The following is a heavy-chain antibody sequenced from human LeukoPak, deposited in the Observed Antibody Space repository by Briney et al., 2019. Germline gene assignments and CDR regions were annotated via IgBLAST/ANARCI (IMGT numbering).Heavy chain of an antibody. J-gene: IGHJ4*02. Sequence: GGSLRLSCAASGFIVSHNYMTWVRRAPGKGLEWISVIYIDGTTYYADSVKGRFTISRDQANNTLYLQMNTLRDEDTAVYYCARGPRYSFYWGQGTLVSVSS. D-gene: IGHD6-13*01. CDR2: IYIDGTT. V-gene: IGHV3-53*01. CDR3: ARGPRYSFY. CDR1: GFIVSHNY.